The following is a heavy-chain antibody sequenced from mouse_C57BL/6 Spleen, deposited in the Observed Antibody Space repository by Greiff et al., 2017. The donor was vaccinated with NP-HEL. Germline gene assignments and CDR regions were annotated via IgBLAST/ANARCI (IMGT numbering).Heavy chain of an antibody. CDR1: GYAFSSYW. V-gene: IGHV1-80*01. D-gene: IGHD1-1*01. CDR2: IYPGDGDT. J-gene: IGHJ2*01. CDR3: ARSITTVVATGFDY. Sequence: VQLQQSGAELVKPGASVKISCKASGYAFSSYWMNWVKQRPGKGLEWIGQIYPGDGDTNYNGKFKGKATLTADKSSSTAYMQRSSLTSEDSAVYCGARSITTVVATGFDYWGQGTTLTVSS.